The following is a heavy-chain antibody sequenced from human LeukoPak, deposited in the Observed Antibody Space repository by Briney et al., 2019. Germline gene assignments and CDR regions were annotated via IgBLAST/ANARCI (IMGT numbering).Heavy chain of an antibody. D-gene: IGHD6-13*01. J-gene: IGHJ3*02. CDR2: INAGNGNT. CDR1: GYTFTSYA. V-gene: IGHV1-3*01. CDR3: ARDRVAAAGSKGAFDI. Sequence: ASVKVSCKASGYTFTSYAMHWVRQAPGQRLEWMGWINAGNGNTKYSQKFQGRVTITRDTSASTAYMELSSLRSEDTAVYHCARDRVAAAGSKGAFDIWGQGTMVTVSS.